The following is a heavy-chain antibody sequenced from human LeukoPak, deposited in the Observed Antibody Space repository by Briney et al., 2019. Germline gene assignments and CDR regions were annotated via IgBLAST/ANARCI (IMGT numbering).Heavy chain of an antibody. CDR2: INTNTGNP. CDR3: ARVYETYSSGWHWYYYYMDV. CDR1: GYTFTSYG. V-gene: IGHV7-4-1*02. Sequence: ASVKVSCKASGYTFTSYGISWVRQAPGQGLEWMGWINTNTGNPTYAQGFTGRFVFSLDTSVSTAYLQISSLKAEDTAVYYCARVYETYSSGWHWYYYYMDVWGKGTTVTVSS. D-gene: IGHD6-19*01. J-gene: IGHJ6*03.